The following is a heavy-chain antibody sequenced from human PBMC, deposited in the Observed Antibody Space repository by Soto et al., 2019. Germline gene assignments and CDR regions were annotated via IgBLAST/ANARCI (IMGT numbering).Heavy chain of an antibody. CDR1: GYTFISYG. CDR3: ARVGMKNYAFWSGSLDH. J-gene: IGHJ4*02. CDR2: THAYNGNP. V-gene: IGHV1-18*04. Sequence: QVQLVQSGGEVKKPGASVKVSCKASGYTFISYGITWVRQAPGQGLEWMGWTHAYNGNPNYAQNLHGRVTMTTDTSTSAASMELRSLRSDDTAVYFWARVGMKNYAFWSGSLDHWCQGTRLTVSS. D-gene: IGHD3-3*01.